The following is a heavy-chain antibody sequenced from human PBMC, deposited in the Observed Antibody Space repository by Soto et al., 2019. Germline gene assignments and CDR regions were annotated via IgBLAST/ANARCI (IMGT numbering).Heavy chain of an antibody. Sequence: GGSISSGGYYWSWIRQHPGKGLEWIGYIYYSGSTYYNPSLKSRVTISVDTSKNQFSLKLSSVTAADTAVYYCARVKKYWDRSGNWFDPWGQGTLVTVSS. J-gene: IGHJ5*02. CDR3: ARVKKYWDRSGNWFDP. CDR2: IYYSGST. CDR1: GGSISSGGYY. D-gene: IGHD3-22*01. V-gene: IGHV4-31*02.